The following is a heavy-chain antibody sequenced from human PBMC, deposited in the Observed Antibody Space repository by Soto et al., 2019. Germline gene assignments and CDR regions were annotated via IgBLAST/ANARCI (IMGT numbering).Heavy chain of an antibody. J-gene: IGHJ4*02. Sequence: SETLSLTCTVSGGSISSGGYYWSWIRQHPGKGLEWIGYIYYSGSTYYNPSLKSRVTISVDTSKNQFSLKLNSVTAADTAVYYCARVIAPCYYDSSGWYFDSWGQGDMVTVPS. V-gene: IGHV4-31*03. CDR1: GGSISSGGYY. CDR3: ARVIAPCYYDSSGWYFDS. D-gene: IGHD3-22*01. CDR2: IYYSGST.